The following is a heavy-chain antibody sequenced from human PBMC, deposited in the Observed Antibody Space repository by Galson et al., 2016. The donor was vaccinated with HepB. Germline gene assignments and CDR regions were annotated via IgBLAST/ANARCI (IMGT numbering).Heavy chain of an antibody. CDR2: IGFDASNK. Sequence: RLSCATSGFIFSNYAMHWVRQAPGKGLEWVAVIGFDASNKYHADSVRGRLSISPDPSKNQFSLQLNSVTADDTAMYFCARGKNSAFDYWGQGALVTISS. CDR1: GFIFSNYA. D-gene: IGHD1-7*01. CDR3: ARGKNSAFDY. J-gene: IGHJ4*02. V-gene: IGHV3-30-3*02.